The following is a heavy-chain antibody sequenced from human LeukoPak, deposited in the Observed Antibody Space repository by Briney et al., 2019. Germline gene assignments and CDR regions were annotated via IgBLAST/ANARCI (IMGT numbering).Heavy chain of an antibody. D-gene: IGHD1-26*01. J-gene: IGHJ4*02. CDR2: ISSSGGST. CDR1: GFTFSSYA. CDR3: AKDASGSYLVLGDFDY. Sequence: GGSLRLSCAASGFTFSSYAMSWVRQAPGKGLEWVSAISSSGGSTYYADSVKGRFTISRDNSKNTLYLQMNSLRAEDTAVYYCAKDASGSYLVLGDFDYWGQGTLVTVSS. V-gene: IGHV3-23*01.